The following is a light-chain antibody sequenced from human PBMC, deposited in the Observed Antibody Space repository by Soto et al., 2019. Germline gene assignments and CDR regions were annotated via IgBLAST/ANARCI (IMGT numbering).Light chain of an antibody. J-gene: IGLJ1*01. CDR2: DVS. CDR1: SSDDGGYNY. Sequence: QSALAQPAPVSGSPGQTITISCTGTSSDDGGYNYVSWYQQHPGKAPKLMIYDVSNRPSGVSNRFCGSKSGNTASLTISGLQADDEADYYCSSYTSSSTPVFGTGTKVTVL. CDR3: SSYTSSSTPV. V-gene: IGLV2-14*01.